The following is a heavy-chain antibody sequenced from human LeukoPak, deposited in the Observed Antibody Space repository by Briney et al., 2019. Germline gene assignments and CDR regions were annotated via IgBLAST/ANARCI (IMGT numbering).Heavy chain of an antibody. CDR3: ARGTRVCSATSCYPFDP. J-gene: IGHJ5*02. V-gene: IGHV3-21*01. D-gene: IGHD2-2*01. CDR1: GFTFSSYS. Sequence: GGSLRLSCAASGFTFSSYSMNWVRQAPGKGLEWVSSISSSSSYIYYADSVEGRFTISRDNAKNSLYLQMNSLRAEDTAVYYCARGTRVCSATSCYPFDPWGQGTLVTVSS. CDR2: ISSSSSYI.